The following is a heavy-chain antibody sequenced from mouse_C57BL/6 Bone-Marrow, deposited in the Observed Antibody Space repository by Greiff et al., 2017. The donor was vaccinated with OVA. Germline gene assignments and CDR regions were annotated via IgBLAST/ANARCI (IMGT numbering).Heavy chain of an antibody. CDR3: ARKSTTVKGGYFDY. CDR2: INPGSGGT. V-gene: IGHV1-54*01. CDR1: GYAFTNYL. J-gene: IGHJ2*01. D-gene: IGHD1-1*01. Sequence: VQLQQSGAELVRPGTSVKVSCKASGYAFTNYLIAWVKQRPGQGLEWIGVINPGSGGTNYNEKFKGKATLTADKSSSTAYMQLSSLTSEDSAVYFCARKSTTVKGGYFDYWGQGTTLTVSS.